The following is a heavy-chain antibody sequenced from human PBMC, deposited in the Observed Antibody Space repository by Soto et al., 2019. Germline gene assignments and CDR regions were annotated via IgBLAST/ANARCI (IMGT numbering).Heavy chain of an antibody. Sequence: QVQLQESGPGLVKPSETLSLTCTVSGGSISSYYWSWIRQPPGKGLEWIGYIYYSGGTNYNPSLKSRVSISVDTSKNQFSLKLSPVPAADTAVYYCARRCSGGSCYLNFDYRGQGTLVTVSS. CDR2: IYYSGGT. CDR3: ARRCSGGSCYLNFDY. D-gene: IGHD2-15*01. CDR1: GGSISSYY. V-gene: IGHV4-59*08. J-gene: IGHJ4*02.